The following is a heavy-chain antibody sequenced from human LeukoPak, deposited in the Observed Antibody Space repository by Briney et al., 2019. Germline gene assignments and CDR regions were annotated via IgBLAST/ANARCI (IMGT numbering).Heavy chain of an antibody. Sequence: SVKVSGKASGGTFSSYPISWLGQAPGQGLDWMGGIIPIFGTANYAQKFQGRVTITADKSTSTAYMELSSLRSEDTAVYYCARVDRSSWSENWFDPWGQGTLVTVSS. CDR3: ARVDRSSWSENWFDP. V-gene: IGHV1-69*06. D-gene: IGHD6-13*01. J-gene: IGHJ5*02. CDR1: GGTFSSYP. CDR2: IIPIFGTA.